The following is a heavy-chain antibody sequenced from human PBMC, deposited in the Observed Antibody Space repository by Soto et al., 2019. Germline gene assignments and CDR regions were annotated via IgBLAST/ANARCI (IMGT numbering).Heavy chain of an antibody. D-gene: IGHD3-16*02. CDR2: ISGSGGST. CDR1: GFTFSSYA. J-gene: IGHJ4*02. Sequence: LRLSCAASGFTFSSYAMSCVRQAPGKGLEWVSAISGSGGSTYYADSVKGRFTISRDNSKNTLYLQMNSLRAEDTAVYYCALVGDYVWGSYRPPGDYWGQGTLVTVSS. CDR3: ALVGDYVWGSYRPPGDY. V-gene: IGHV3-23*01.